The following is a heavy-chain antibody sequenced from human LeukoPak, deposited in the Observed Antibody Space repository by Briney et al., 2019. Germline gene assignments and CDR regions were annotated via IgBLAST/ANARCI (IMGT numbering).Heavy chain of an antibody. Sequence: ASVKVSCKASGGTFSSYAISWVRQAPGQGLEWMGWINPNSGGTNYAQKFQGRVTMTRDTSISTAYMELSRLRSDDTAVYYCARTRSPTYYYGSGTWRKNYYYMDVWGKGTTVTVSS. J-gene: IGHJ6*03. CDR1: GGTFSSYA. CDR3: ARTRSPTYYYGSGTWRKNYYYMDV. V-gene: IGHV1-2*02. CDR2: INPNSGGT. D-gene: IGHD3-10*01.